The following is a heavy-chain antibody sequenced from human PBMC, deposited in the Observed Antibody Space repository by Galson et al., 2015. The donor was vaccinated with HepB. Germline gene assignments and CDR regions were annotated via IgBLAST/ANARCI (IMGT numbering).Heavy chain of an antibody. D-gene: IGHD6-19*01. Sequence: SVKVSCKASGYTFTSYAMNWVRQAPGQGLERMGWINTNTGNPTYAQGFTGRFVFSLDTSVSTAYLQISSLKAEDTAVYYCARGIAVAALGWFDPWGQGTLVTVSS. CDR3: ARGIAVAALGWFDP. V-gene: IGHV7-4-1*02. CDR1: GYTFTSYA. CDR2: INTNTGNP. J-gene: IGHJ5*02.